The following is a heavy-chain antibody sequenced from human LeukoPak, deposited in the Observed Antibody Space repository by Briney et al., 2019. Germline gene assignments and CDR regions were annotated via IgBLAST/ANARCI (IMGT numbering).Heavy chain of an antibody. CDR2: IHYNGDT. CDR3: LGEISRGDGNDPYGV. CDR1: GASITSAHDY. Sequence: PSETLSLTCTVSGASITSAHDYWGWVRQPPGKGLEWIGNIHYNGDTYFNPSLKSRVSISRDTSENQFSLQLSSVSAADTAVYYCLGEISRGDGNDPYGVWGQGTMVNVSS. J-gene: IGHJ3*01. V-gene: IGHV4-39*07. D-gene: IGHD2-21*01.